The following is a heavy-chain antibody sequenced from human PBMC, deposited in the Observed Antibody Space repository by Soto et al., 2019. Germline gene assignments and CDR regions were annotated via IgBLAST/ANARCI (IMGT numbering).Heavy chain of an antibody. CDR1: SSSISSYY. V-gene: IGHV4-59*08. CDR3: ARHSPDFDWLSQFDY. D-gene: IGHD3-9*01. J-gene: IGHJ4*02. CDR2: IFYFGST. Sequence: SNTLSLTCTVTSSSISSYYWSWMWHTSGKGLEWIGYIFYFGSTNYNPSLKSRVSLSIDTSKNQLSLKLSSVTAADTAVYYCARHSPDFDWLSQFDYWGQGTLVTVS.